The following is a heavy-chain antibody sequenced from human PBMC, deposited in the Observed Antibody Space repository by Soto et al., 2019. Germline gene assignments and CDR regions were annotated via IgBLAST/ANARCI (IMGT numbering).Heavy chain of an antibody. D-gene: IGHD6-19*01. CDR2: ISWNSGRI. CDR1: GFTFDDYA. V-gene: IGHV3-9*01. Sequence: EVQLVESGGGLVQPGRSLRLACAASGFTFDDYAMHWVRQGPGKGLEWVSGISWNSGRIDYADSVKGRFTISRDNAKKSLYPQMNSLIGEDTASYYCAKDIREYGSGWTYFDNWGQGTLVTVSS. J-gene: IGHJ4*02. CDR3: AKDIREYGSGWTYFDN.